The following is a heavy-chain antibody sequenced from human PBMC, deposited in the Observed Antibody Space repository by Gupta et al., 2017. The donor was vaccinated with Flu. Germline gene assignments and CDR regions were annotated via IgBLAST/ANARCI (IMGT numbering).Heavy chain of an antibody. CDR3: ATISSASGRNY. J-gene: IGHJ4*02. V-gene: IGHV4-4*02. CDR1: GVSISSGYW. D-gene: IGHD6-6*01. Sequence: QVQLQESGPGLVEPSGTLSLTCAVSGVSISSGYWWTWVRQPPGKGLEWIGEIYHSGSTNYNPSLKSRLTVSLDKSNNQFSLNLNSVIAADTAVYYCATISSASGRNYWGQGTLVIVSS. CDR2: IYHSGST.